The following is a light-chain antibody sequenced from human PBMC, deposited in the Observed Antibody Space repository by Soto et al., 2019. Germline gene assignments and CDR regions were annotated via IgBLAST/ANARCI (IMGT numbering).Light chain of an antibody. Sequence: QSALTQPASVSGSPGQSIIISCTGTSNDVGAYNYVSWYQKYPGKAPKLIIHDVSNRPSGVSNRFSGSKSGKTASLTISGLQAEDEADYYCASFTTSSSRVFGGGTKLTVL. CDR3: ASFTTSSSRV. CDR1: SNDVGAYNY. CDR2: DVS. V-gene: IGLV2-14*03. J-gene: IGLJ3*02.